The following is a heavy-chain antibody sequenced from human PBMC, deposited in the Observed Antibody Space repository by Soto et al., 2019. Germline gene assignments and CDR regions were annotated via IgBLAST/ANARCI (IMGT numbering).Heavy chain of an antibody. V-gene: IGHV3-23*01. D-gene: IGHD3-3*01. CDR1: GFTFSTYA. J-gene: IGHJ4*02. Sequence: EVQLLDSGGGLVQPGGSLRLSCAASGFTFSTYAMSWVRQAPGKGLEWVSAISGTGGSTYYADSVKGRFTISRDNSKNTLSLQMNSLRAEDTAVYYCAKVSDFWSGYSPAPVFFDYWGQGALVTVSS. CDR2: ISGTGGST. CDR3: AKVSDFWSGYSPAPVFFDY.